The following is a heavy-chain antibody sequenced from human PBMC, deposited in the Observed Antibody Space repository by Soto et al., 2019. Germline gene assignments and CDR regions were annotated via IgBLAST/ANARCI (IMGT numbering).Heavy chain of an antibody. J-gene: IGHJ2*01. CDR2: IYYSGRN. CDR3: ARDKGAAVSFEL. Sequence: QVQLQESGPGLVKPSETLSLTCTVSGGSISSYYWSWIRQPPGKGLEWIGYIYYSGRNNYNPSLKSRVTISVETSKNQFSLKLSSVTAADTAVYYCARDKGAAVSFELWGRGTLVTVSS. CDR1: GGSISSYY. D-gene: IGHD6-25*01. V-gene: IGHV4-59*01.